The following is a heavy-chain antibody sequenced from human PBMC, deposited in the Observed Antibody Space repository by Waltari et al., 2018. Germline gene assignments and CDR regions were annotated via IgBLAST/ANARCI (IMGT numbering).Heavy chain of an antibody. Sequence: EVQLVESGGGLVQPGRSLRLSCAGSGVTFDDYAMHWVGQAPGKGLEWVSGISWNSGSMGYADSVKGRFTISRDNAKNSLYLQMNSLRAEDMALYYCAKASGAYSSDFDYWGQGTLVTVSS. CDR3: AKASGAYSSDFDY. CDR1: GVTFDDYA. CDR2: ISWNSGSM. D-gene: IGHD6-25*01. J-gene: IGHJ4*02. V-gene: IGHV3-9*03.